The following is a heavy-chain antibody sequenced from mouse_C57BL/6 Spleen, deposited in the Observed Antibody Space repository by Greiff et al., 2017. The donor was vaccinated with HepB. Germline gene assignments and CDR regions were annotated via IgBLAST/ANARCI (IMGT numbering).Heavy chain of an antibody. V-gene: IGHV1-64*01. CDR1: GYTFTSYW. CDR3: ARSKEEGLDYAMDY. D-gene: IGHD2-2*01. J-gene: IGHJ4*01. CDR2: IHPNSGST. Sequence: VQLQQPGAELVKPGASVKLSCKASGYTFTSYWMHWVKQRPGQGLEWIGMIHPNSGSTNYNEKFKSKATLTVDKSSSTAYMQLSSLTSEDSAVYYCARSKEEGLDYAMDYWGQGTSVTVSS.